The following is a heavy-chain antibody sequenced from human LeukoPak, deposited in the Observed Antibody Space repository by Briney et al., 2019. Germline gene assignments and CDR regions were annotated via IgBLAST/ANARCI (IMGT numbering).Heavy chain of an antibody. CDR1: GFTFSNYA. CDR3: AEGFQTCGELSFDG. D-gene: IGHD4-17*01. V-gene: IGHV3-23*01. J-gene: IGHJ4*02. Sequence: GGSLRLSCAASGFTFSNYAMSWVRQAPGKGLEWVSTVSGSASNTYYADSVKGRCTISRDNSKNTLYLQMNSLRADDTAVYYCAEGFQTCGELSFDGWGQGTLVAVSS. CDR2: VSGSASNT.